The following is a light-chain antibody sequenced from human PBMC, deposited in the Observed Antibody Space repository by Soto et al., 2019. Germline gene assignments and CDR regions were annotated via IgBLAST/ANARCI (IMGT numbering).Light chain of an antibody. CDR1: SSNIGDNY. CDR2: END. V-gene: IGLV1-51*01. J-gene: IGLJ3*02. CDR3: QTWDYSLSAVL. Sequence: QSVLTQPPSVSAAPGQKVTISCSGSSSNIGDNYVAWYQQLPGTAPKLLIYENDKRPSGIPDRFSGSKSGTSATLDITGLQTGDEADYYCQTWDYSLSAVLFGGGTQLTVL.